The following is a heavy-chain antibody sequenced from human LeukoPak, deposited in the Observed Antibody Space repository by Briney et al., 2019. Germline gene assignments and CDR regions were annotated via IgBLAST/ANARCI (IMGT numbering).Heavy chain of an antibody. CDR3: AKAPPPYCSGGSCFDAFDI. J-gene: IGHJ3*02. Sequence: GGSLRLSCAASGFTFISYSMNWVRQAPGKGLEWVSSISSSSSYLYYADSVKGRFTISRDGAKTSLYLQMNSLRAEDTAVYYCAKAPPPYCSGGSCFDAFDIWGQGTMVTVSS. CDR1: GFTFISYS. CDR2: ISSSSSYL. V-gene: IGHV3-21*04. D-gene: IGHD2-15*01.